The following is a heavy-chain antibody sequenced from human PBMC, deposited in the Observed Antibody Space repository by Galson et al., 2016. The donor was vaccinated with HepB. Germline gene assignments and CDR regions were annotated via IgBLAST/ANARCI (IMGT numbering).Heavy chain of an antibody. CDR2: TYYRSKWYN. D-gene: IGHD3-22*01. CDR1: GDSVSRNSVA. CDR3: AADSSGYYSSWYFDL. V-gene: IGHV6-1*01. Sequence: CAISGDSVSRNSVAWNWIRQSPSRGLEWLGRTYYRSKWYNDYAVSVRGRITINPDTSKNQFSLQLNSVTPEDTAVYYCAADSSGYYSSWYFDLWGRGTLVTVSS. J-gene: IGHJ2*01.